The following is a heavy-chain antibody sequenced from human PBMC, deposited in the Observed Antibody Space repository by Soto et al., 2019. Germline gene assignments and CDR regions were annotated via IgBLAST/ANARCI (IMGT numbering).Heavy chain of an antibody. CDR2: ITPAPHLT. J-gene: IGHJ4*02. D-gene: IGHD2-2*03. CDR1: GVSFNSYG. Sequence: QVQLQQSGAEVKRPGSSVKVSCKASGVSFNSYGFAWVRQAPGQGLEWLGKITPAPHLTKYAQSFQGRVTIHADPTTRTVYLELPSLTCKDTAAYYCAWMKMASLDKWGQGTLVTFSS. V-gene: IGHV1-69*09. CDR3: AWMKMASLDK.